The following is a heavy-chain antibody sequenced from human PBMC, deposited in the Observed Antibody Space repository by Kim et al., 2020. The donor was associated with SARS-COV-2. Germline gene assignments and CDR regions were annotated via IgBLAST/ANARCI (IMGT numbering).Heavy chain of an antibody. CDR2: ISSNGRIT. V-gene: IGHV3-64D*06. CDR1: GFIFSSFA. D-gene: IGHD5-18*01. J-gene: IGHJ4*02. Sequence: GGSLRLSCSASGFIFSSFAMHWVRQAPGKKLEYVSAISSNGRITDYADSVKGRFIISRDDSQNTVYLQMSSLRAGDTAVYYCVKEYSYHFDYWGQGTLVT. CDR3: VKEYSYHFDY.